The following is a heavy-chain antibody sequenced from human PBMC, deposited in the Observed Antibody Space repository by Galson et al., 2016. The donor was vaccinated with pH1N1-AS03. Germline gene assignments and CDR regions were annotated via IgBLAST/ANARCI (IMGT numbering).Heavy chain of an antibody. J-gene: IGHJ4*01. CDR2: IYLDDSDT. V-gene: IGHV5-51*01. Sequence: QSGAEVKKPGESLKISCQGSGYSFTNYWIGWVRQMPGKGLEWMGIIYLDDSDTRYSPSFQGQVTISADKSISTAYLQWSSLKASDTAVYYCARLTLSSGWPGYYWGQGTLVTVSS. CDR1: GYSFTNYW. D-gene: IGHD6-19*01. CDR3: ARLTLSSGWPGYY.